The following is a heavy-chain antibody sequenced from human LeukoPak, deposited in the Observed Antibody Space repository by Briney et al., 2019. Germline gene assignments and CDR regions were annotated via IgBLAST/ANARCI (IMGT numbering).Heavy chain of an antibody. Sequence: ASVKVSCKASGYTFTSYYMHCVRHAPGQGLEWMGIINPSGGSTSYAQKFQGRVTMTRDTSTSTVYMELSSLRSEDTAVYYCARGGYCTNGVCYYFDNWGQGTLVTVSS. CDR2: INPSGGST. V-gene: IGHV1-46*01. CDR3: ARGGYCTNGVCYYFDN. D-gene: IGHD2-8*01. CDR1: GYTFTSYY. J-gene: IGHJ4*02.